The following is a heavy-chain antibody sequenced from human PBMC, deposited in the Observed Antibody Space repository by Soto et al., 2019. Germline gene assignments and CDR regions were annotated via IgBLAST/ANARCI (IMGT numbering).Heavy chain of an antibody. V-gene: IGHV4-34*01. Sequence: PSETLSLTCAFYGGSFSGYYWSLIRQPPGKGLGWIGEINHSGSTNYNPSLKSRVTISVDTSKNQFSLKLSSVTAADTAVYYCARGRAARRRTLFDYWGQGTLVTVSS. CDR1: GGSFSGYY. CDR2: INHSGST. D-gene: IGHD6-6*01. CDR3: ARGRAARRRTLFDY. J-gene: IGHJ4*02.